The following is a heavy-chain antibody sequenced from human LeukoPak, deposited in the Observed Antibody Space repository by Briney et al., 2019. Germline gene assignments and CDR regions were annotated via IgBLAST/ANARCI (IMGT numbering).Heavy chain of an antibody. CDR2: VSAYNGKT. J-gene: IGHJ4*02. D-gene: IGHD1-26*01. Sequence: ASVKVSCEASGYTFTTSYINWVRQAPGQGLEWMGWVSAYNGKTSYAQRFQGRVTMTTDSSTSTAYMDLASLRSDDTAVYYCARGGTFYPSIDYWGQGTLVTVSS. V-gene: IGHV1-18*01. CDR3: ARGGTFYPSIDY. CDR1: GYTFTTSY.